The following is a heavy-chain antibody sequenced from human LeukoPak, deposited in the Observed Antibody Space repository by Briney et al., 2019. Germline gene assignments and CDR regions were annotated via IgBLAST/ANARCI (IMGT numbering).Heavy chain of an antibody. CDR1: GSTFRSHW. CDR3: AREDSGSIGWFDP. CDR2: INGDGSIT. J-gene: IGHJ5*02. Sequence: TGGSLRLSCAASGSTFRSHWMHWVRQAPGKGLVWVSRINGDGSITTYADSVKGRFTISRDNAKNTLYLQMNSLRAEDTAVYYCAREDSGSIGWFDPWGQGTLVTVSS. V-gene: IGHV3-74*01. D-gene: IGHD1-26*01.